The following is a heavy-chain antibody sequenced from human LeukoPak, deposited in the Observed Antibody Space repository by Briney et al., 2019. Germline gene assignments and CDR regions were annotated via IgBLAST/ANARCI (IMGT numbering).Heavy chain of an antibody. Sequence: PGGSLRLSCAASGFTFSNAWMSWVRQAPGKGLELVGRIKSKTDGGTTDYAAPVKGRFTISRDDSKNTLYLQMKSLKTEDTAVYYCTTDALGAYSSGSYFHKRFDYWGQGTLVTVSS. V-gene: IGHV3-15*01. J-gene: IGHJ4*02. CDR3: TTDALGAYSSGSYFHKRFDY. CDR2: IKSKTDGGTT. CDR1: GFTFSNAW. D-gene: IGHD3-10*01.